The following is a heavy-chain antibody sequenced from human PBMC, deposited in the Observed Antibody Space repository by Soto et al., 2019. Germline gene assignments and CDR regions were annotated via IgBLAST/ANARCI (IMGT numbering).Heavy chain of an antibody. V-gene: IGHV3-7*01. CDR1: GFTFSNYW. Sequence: GGSLRLSCAASGFTFSNYWMNWVRQAPGKGLEWVANINEDGSEKYYVDSAKGRFTIPRDNAKNSLYLQMSSLRAEDTAVYYCARDLLDYWGQGTLVTVSS. CDR2: INEDGSEK. CDR3: ARDLLDY. J-gene: IGHJ4*02.